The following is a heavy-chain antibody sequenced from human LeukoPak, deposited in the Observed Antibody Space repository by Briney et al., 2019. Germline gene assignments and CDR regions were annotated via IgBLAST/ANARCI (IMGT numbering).Heavy chain of an antibody. CDR3: ARDTPQHLKRFDY. D-gene: IGHD6-13*01. CDR2: INTYNGKT. V-gene: IGHV1-18*01. J-gene: IGHJ4*02. Sequence: ASVMFSCKASGYTLNKFGMSWVRHATGQGLEWLGWINTYNGKTKLGEKFQGRVTMTTDTSTSTVYMELTSLRTDDTAVYFCARDTPQHLKRFDYWGPGTLVTVSS. CDR1: GYTLNKFG.